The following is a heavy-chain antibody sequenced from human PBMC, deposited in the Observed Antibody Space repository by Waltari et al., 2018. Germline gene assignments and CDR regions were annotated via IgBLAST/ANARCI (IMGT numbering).Heavy chain of an antibody. J-gene: IGHJ4*02. D-gene: IGHD6-19*01. CDR1: GGTFSSYA. Sequence: QVQLVQSGAGVKKPGSSVKVSCKASGGTFSSYAISWVRQAPGQGLEWMGGIIPSFGTANYAHKVQGRVTITADEYTSTAYMELSSLRSEDTAVYYCARVSRPYSRGWYLFDYWGQGTLVTVSS. V-gene: IGHV1-69*01. CDR3: ARVSRPYSRGWYLFDY. CDR2: IIPSFGTA.